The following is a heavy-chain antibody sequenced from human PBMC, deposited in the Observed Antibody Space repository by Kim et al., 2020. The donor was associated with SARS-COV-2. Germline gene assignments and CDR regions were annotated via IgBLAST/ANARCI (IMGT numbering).Heavy chain of an antibody. CDR2: ISYDGSNK. Sequence: GGSLRLSCAASGFTFSSYAMHWVRQAPDKGLEWVAVISYDGSNKYYADSVKGRFTISRDNSKNTLYLQMNSLRAEDTAVYYCARVYTYYYGSGSYPFDY. CDR1: GFTFSSYA. V-gene: IGHV3-30*04. D-gene: IGHD3-10*01. CDR3: ARVYTYYYGSGSYPFDY. J-gene: IGHJ4*01.